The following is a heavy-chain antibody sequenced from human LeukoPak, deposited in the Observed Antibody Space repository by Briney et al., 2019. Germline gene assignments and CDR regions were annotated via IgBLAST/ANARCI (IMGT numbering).Heavy chain of an antibody. D-gene: IGHD3-22*01. V-gene: IGHV1-18*01. CDR2: ISAYNGKT. J-gene: IGHJ4*02. Sequence: ASVKVSCKASGYTFTNYGISWVRQAPGHGLEWMGWISAYNGKTNYAQKLQGRVTMTTDTSTSTAYMELRSLRSDDTAVYYCASSGVGYYYDSSGYYPLDSWGQGTLVTVSS. CDR3: ASSGVGYYYDSSGYYPLDS. CDR1: GYTFTNYG.